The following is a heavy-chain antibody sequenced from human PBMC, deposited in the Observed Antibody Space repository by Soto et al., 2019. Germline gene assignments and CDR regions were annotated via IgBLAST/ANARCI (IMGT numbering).Heavy chain of an antibody. D-gene: IGHD1-26*01. CDR3: ARARRGVGVLYGMDV. CDR2: ISSSGSTI. J-gene: IGHJ6*02. CDR1: GLTFSDYY. V-gene: IGHV3-11*01. Sequence: GGSLRLSCAASGLTFSDYYRSWIRQAPGKGLEWVSYISSSGSTIYYADSVKGRFTISRDNAKNSLYLQMNSLRAEDTAVYYCARARRGVGVLYGMDVWGQGTPVTVYS.